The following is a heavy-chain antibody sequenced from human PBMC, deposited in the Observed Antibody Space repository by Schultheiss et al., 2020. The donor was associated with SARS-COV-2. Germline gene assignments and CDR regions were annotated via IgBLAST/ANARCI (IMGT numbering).Heavy chain of an antibody. CDR3: ARVQYCSGGSCYSNYYGMDV. J-gene: IGHJ6*02. Sequence: GGSLRLSCAASGFTFSSYGMHWVRQAPGKGLEWVSAISGSGGSTYYADSVKGRFTISRDNSKNTLYLQMNSLRAEDTAVYYCARVQYCSGGSCYSNYYGMDVWGQGTTVTVSS. CDR2: ISGSGGST. CDR1: GFTFSSYG. V-gene: IGHV3-23*01. D-gene: IGHD2-15*01.